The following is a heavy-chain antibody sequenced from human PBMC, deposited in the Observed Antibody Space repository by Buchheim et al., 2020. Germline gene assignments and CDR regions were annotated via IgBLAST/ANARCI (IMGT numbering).Heavy chain of an antibody. CDR3: VSSNKWNFDY. Sequence: QVQLQESGPGLVKPSQTLSLTCTVSGGSISSGDCYWSWIRQPPGKGLEWIGYLYYSGSTYYNPSLKSRVTMSVDTSKNPFPLKLTAVTAADTAVYYGVSSNKWNFDYWGQGTL. CDR1: GGSISSGDCY. D-gene: IGHD4-11*01. CDR2: LYYSGST. V-gene: IGHV4-30-4*01. J-gene: IGHJ4*02.